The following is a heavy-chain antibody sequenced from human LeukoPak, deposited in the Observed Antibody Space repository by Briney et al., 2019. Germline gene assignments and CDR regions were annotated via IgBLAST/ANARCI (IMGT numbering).Heavy chain of an antibody. J-gene: IGHJ4*02. D-gene: IGHD3-10*01. CDR1: GGTFSSYA. CDR3: ARSVSTMVRGVIMPMYYFDY. Sequence: SVKVSCKASGGTFSSYAISWVRQAPGQGLEWMGGIIPIFGTANYAQKFQGRVTTTTDESTSTAYMELSSLRSEDTAVYYCARSVSTMVRGVIMPMYYFDYWGQGTLVTVSS. CDR2: IIPIFGTA. V-gene: IGHV1-69*05.